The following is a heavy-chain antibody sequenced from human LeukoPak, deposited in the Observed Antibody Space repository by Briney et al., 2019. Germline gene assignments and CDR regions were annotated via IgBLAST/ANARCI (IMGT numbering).Heavy chain of an antibody. D-gene: IGHD2-15*01. CDR1: GFTFSSYS. CDR2: ISSSSSYI. J-gene: IGHJ4*02. CDR3: ARQPTGYCSGGSCYPDFDY. V-gene: IGHV3-21*01. Sequence: PGGSLRLSCAASGFTFSSYSMKWVRQAPGKGLEWVSSISSSSSYIYYADSVKGRFTISRDNAKNSLYLQMNSLRAEDTAVYYCARQPTGYCSGGSCYPDFDYWGQGTLVTVSS.